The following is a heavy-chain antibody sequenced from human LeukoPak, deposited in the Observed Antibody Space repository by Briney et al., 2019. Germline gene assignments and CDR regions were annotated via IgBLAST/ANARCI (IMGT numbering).Heavy chain of an antibody. CDR3: ARGGDVLTGYFRYYYYYYMDV. V-gene: IGHV3-7*01. CDR1: GFTFSSYW. Sequence: GGSLRLSCAASGFTFSSYWMSWVRQAPGKGLEWVANIKQDGSEKYYVDSVKGRFTISRDNAKNSLYLQMNSLRAEDTAVYYCARGGDVLTGYFRYYYYYYMDVWGKGTTVTVSS. D-gene: IGHD3-9*01. CDR2: IKQDGSEK. J-gene: IGHJ6*03.